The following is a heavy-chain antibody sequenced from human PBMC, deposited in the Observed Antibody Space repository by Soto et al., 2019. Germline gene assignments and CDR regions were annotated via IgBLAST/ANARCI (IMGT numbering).Heavy chain of an antibody. J-gene: IGHJ4*02. CDR1: GGSFSGYY. CDR3: ARGSGVPIDY. D-gene: IGHD3-10*01. CDR2: IDHSGST. V-gene: IGHV4-34*01. Sequence: KTSETLSLTCGVNGGSFSGYYWTWIRQSPGKGLEWIGEIDHSGSTDYNPSLKSRLTISVDTAERQFSLNLTSVTAADTGIYFCARGSGVPIDYWGQGILVTVSS.